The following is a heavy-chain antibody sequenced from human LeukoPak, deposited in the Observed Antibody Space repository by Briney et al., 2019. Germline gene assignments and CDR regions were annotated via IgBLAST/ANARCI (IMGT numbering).Heavy chain of an antibody. J-gene: IGHJ6*03. CDR2: IIPIFGTA. CDR1: GGTFSSYA. D-gene: IGHD6-13*01. V-gene: IGHV1-69*05. Sequence: SVKVSCKASGGTFSSYAISWVRQAPGQGLEWMGGIIPIFGTANYAQKFQGRVTITTDESTSTAYMELSSLRSEDTAVYHCARGGYSSSITSYYYYYYMDVWGKGTTVTVS. CDR3: ARGGYSSSITSYYYYYYMDV.